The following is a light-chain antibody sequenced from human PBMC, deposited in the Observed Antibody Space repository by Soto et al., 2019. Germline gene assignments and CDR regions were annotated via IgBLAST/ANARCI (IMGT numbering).Light chain of an antibody. CDR3: QQYNNWHPMT. V-gene: IGKV3-15*01. CDR1: QSVSSN. J-gene: IGKJ1*01. CDR2: GAS. Sequence: EIVMTQSPATLSVSPGERATLSCRASQSVSSNLASYQQKPGHAPRLLIYGASTRASGIPASFSGSGSGTEFTLTISSLQYEDFAVYYCQQYNNWHPMTFGQGTKVDIK.